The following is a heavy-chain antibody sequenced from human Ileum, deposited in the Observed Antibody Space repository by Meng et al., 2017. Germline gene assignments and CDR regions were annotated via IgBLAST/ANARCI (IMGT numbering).Heavy chain of an antibody. V-gene: IGHV3-15*01. CDR3: TTYFYDSGSLDY. CDR1: GFTVSNAW. J-gene: IGHJ4*02. D-gene: IGHD3-10*01. Sequence: GESLKISCAVWGFTVSNAWMTWVRQAPGKGLEWVARIKSDADGGKRDYAAPVKGRFSISRDDSKNTLDLQMNSLKTEDTAIYYCTTYFYDSGSLDYWGQGTLVTVSS. CDR2: IKSDADGGKR.